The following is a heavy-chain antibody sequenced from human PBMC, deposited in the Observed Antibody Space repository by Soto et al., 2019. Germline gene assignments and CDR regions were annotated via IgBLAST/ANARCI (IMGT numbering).Heavy chain of an antibody. J-gene: IGHJ4*02. CDR3: ANPVGRSKPIDY. D-gene: IGHD1-1*01. CDR1: GFTFSSYA. CDR2: ISGSGGST. V-gene: IGHV3-23*01. Sequence: PGGALRLSCAASGFTFSSYAMSSVRQAPGKGLEWVSAISGSGGSTYYADSVKGRFTISRDNSKNTLYLQMNSLRAEDTAVYYCANPVGRSKPIDYWGQGTLVTVSS.